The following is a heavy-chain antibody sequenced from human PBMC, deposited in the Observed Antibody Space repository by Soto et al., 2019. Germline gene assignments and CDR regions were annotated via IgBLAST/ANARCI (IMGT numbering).Heavy chain of an antibody. CDR2: ISAYNGNT. J-gene: IGHJ4*02. D-gene: IGHD3-3*02. V-gene: IGHV1-18*01. CDR1: GYTFTSHG. Sequence: SVKVSCKASGYTFTSHGISWVRQAPGQGLEWMGWISAYNGNTNYAQELQGRVTVTTDTTTSTAYMELRSLMSDDTAVDYCSVGGHCGNGFGFDYWGQGALVTVSS. CDR3: SVGGHCGNGFGFDY.